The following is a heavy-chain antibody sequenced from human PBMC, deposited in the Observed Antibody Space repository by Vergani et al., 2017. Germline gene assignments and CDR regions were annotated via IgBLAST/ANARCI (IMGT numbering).Heavy chain of an antibody. J-gene: IGHJ3*02. CDR1: GFTFDDYA. D-gene: IGHD1-26*01. CDR3: AKDFPPSPGWGATRGGAFDI. Sequence: EVQLVESGGGLVQPGRSLRLSCAASGFTFDDYAMHWVRQAPGKGLEWVSGISWNSGSIGYADSVKGRFTISRDNAKNSLYLQMNSLRAEDMALYYCAKDFPPSPGWGATRGGAFDIWGQGTMVTVSS. V-gene: IGHV3-9*03. CDR2: ISWNSGSI.